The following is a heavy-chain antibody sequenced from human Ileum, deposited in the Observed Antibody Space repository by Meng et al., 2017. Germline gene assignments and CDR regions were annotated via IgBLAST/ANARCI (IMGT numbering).Heavy chain of an antibody. Sequence: QVQLVQSEAEVRKPGASVKVSCRASGYTFPSYDIHGVRQAPGQGLEWMGWISPNSGNTGYSQNFQGRVTLTRSTPLRTVYMELSSLQSEDTAVYYCARVVSSGTFGDWFDPWGQGTLVTVSS. CDR3: ARVVSSGTFGDWFDP. CDR1: GYTFPSYD. CDR2: ISPNSGNT. V-gene: IGHV1-8*01. D-gene: IGHD3-10*01. J-gene: IGHJ5*02.